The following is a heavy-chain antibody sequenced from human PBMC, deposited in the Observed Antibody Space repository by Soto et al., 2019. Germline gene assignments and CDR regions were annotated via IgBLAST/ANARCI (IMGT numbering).Heavy chain of an antibody. Sequence: QVQLQESGPGLVMPSETLSLTCTVSGDSISSSSNYWGWIRQPPGKGLEYIGSIYYSGSTNYNPSLKSRVTISIDTSNNQFSLRLTSLTATDTAVYYCARLPQAAQLDFWGQGTLVTVSS. CDR3: ARLPQAAQLDF. J-gene: IGHJ4*02. CDR2: IYYSGST. CDR1: GDSISSSSNY. V-gene: IGHV4-39*01. D-gene: IGHD2-15*01.